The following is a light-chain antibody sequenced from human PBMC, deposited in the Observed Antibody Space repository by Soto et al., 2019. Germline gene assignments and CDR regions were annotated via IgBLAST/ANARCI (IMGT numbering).Light chain of an antibody. Sequence: QSVLTQPPSASGSPGQSVTISCTGTSSDVGGYNYVSWYQQYPGKAPKIMIYEVSKRPSGVPDRFSGSKSGNTASLTVSGLQAEDEADHYCGSYADSNNYVFGTGTKVTVL. CDR2: EVS. J-gene: IGLJ1*01. CDR3: GSYADSNNYV. V-gene: IGLV2-8*01. CDR1: SSDVGGYNY.